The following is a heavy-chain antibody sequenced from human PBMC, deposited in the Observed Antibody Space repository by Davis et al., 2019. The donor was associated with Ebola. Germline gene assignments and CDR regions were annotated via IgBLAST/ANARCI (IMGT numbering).Heavy chain of an antibody. V-gene: IGHV3-21*01. J-gene: IGHJ6*02. CDR3: ARVDGDYYYGMDV. CDR1: GFTFSSYT. Sequence: GESLKISCAASGFTFSSYTMSWVRQAPGKGLEWVSSISSGSRNIYYADSLRGRFTISRDNSKNTLYLQMNSLRAEDTAVYYCARVDGDYYYGMDVWGQGTTVTVSS. D-gene: IGHD4-17*01. CDR2: ISSGSRNI.